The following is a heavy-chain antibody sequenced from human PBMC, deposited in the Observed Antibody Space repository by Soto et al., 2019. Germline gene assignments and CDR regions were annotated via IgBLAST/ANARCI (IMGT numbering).Heavy chain of an antibody. CDR2: ISYDGSNK. D-gene: IGHD1-1*01. CDR3: ARMVNYYFDY. Sequence: QVQLVESGGGVVQPGRSLRLSCAASGFTFSSYAMHWVRQAQGKGLEWVAVISYDGSNKYYADPVKGRFTISRDNSKNTLYLQMNSLRAEDTAVYYCARMVNYYFDYWGQGTLVTVSS. CDR1: GFTFSSYA. V-gene: IGHV3-30-3*01. J-gene: IGHJ4*02.